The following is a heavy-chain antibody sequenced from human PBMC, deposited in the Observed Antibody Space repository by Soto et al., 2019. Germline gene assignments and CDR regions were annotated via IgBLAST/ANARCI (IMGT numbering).Heavy chain of an antibody. V-gene: IGHV4-39*07. D-gene: IGHD5-18*01. CDR1: GGSISSISYY. J-gene: IGHJ4*02. CDR2: IYYSGST. CDR3: ARATIDGRYSYGPPTHFDY. Sequence: PSETLSLTCTVSGGSISSISYYWGWIRQPPGKGLEWIGSIYYSGSTYYNPSLKSRVTISVDTSKNQFSLKLSSVTAADTAVYYCARATIDGRYSYGPPTHFDYWGQGTLVTVSS.